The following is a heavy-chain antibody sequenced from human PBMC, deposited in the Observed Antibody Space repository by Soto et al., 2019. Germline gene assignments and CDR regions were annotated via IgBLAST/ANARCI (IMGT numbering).Heavy chain of an antibody. CDR3: ATGMTTVTTFDY. V-gene: IGHV1-69*13. Sequence: ASVKVSCKASGGTFSSYAISWVRQAPGQGLEWMGGIIPIFGTANYAQKFQGRVTITADESTSTAYMELSSLRSEDTAVYYCATGMTTVTTFDYWGQGTLVTVS. D-gene: IGHD4-17*01. CDR2: IIPIFGTA. J-gene: IGHJ4*02. CDR1: GGTFSSYA.